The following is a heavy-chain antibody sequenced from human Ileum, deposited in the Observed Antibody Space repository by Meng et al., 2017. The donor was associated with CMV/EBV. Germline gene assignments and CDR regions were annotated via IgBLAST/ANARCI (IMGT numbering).Heavy chain of an antibody. D-gene: IGHD2-21*02. V-gene: IGHV4-34*02. J-gene: IGHJ4*02. CDR2: INQSGST. Sequence: VRVQPWGEEQLKTSESLSPRCAVYSDAVNGYYWGRIRHPPGKGLEWIGEINQSGSTTYNPSLKSRVTMSVDKYRKQFSLKLTSVTAADSAMYYCARGDYQRILFVVTPTPYFDYWSQGTLVTVSS. CDR3: ARGDYQRILFVVTPTPYFDY. CDR1: SDAVNGYY.